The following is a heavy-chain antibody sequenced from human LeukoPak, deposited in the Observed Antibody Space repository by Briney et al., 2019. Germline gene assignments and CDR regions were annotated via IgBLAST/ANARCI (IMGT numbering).Heavy chain of an antibody. D-gene: IGHD3-3*01. CDR3: ARAPRGGYYYYGMDV. V-gene: IGHV4-34*01. Sequence: SETLSLTCAVYGGSFSGYYWSWIRQPPGKGLEWIGEINHSGSTNYNPSLKSRVTISVDTSKNQFSLKLSSVTAADTAVYYCARAPRGGYYYYGMDVWGQGTTVTASS. CDR1: GGSFSGYY. J-gene: IGHJ6*02. CDR2: INHSGST.